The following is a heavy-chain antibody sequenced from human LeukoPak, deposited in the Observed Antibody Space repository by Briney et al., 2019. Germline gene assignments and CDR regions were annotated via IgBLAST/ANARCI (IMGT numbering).Heavy chain of an antibody. Sequence: TGGSLRLSCAASGFTFSSYAMSWVRQAPGKGLEGGSAISGSGGSTYYADSVKGRFTISRDNSKNTLYLQMNSLRAEDTAVYYCARASGYSYGYGTQGYWGQGTLVTVSS. D-gene: IGHD5-18*01. CDR3: ARASGYSYGYGTQGY. CDR1: GFTFSSYA. V-gene: IGHV3-23*01. J-gene: IGHJ4*02. CDR2: ISGSGGST.